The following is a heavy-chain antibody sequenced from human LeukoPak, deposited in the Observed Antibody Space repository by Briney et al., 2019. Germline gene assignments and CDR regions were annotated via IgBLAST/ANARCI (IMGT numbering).Heavy chain of an antibody. J-gene: IGHJ4*02. V-gene: IGHV1-2*06. D-gene: IGHD3-22*01. CDR1: GYTFTGYY. CDR3: ARENYYDGSGSPSASAPVDH. Sequence: ASVKVSCKASGYTFTGYYMHWVRQAPGQGLEWMGRINPNSGGTNYAQKFQGRVTMTRDTSISTAYMELSRLRSDDTAVYYCARENYYDGSGSPSASAPVDHWGQGTLVTVSS. CDR2: INPNSGGT.